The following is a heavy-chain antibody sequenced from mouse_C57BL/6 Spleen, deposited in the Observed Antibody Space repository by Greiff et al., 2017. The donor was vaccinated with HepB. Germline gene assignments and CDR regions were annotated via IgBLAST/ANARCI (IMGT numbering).Heavy chain of an antibody. V-gene: IGHV1-18*01. CDR3: AREGTTEGFAY. J-gene: IGHJ3*01. CDR2: INPNNGGT. CDR1: GYTFTDYN. D-gene: IGHD1-1*01. Sequence: EVKLVESGPELVKPGASVKIPCKASGYTFTDYNMDWVKQSHGKSLEWIGDINPNNGGTIYNQKFKGKATLTVDKSSSTAYMELRSLTSEDTAVYYCAREGTTEGFAYWGQGTLVTVSA.